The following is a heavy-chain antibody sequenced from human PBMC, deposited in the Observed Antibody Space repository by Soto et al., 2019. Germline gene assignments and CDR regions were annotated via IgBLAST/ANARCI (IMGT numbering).Heavy chain of an antibody. J-gene: IGHJ3*02. CDR2: ISSSGSTI. Sequence: GGSLRLSRAASGFTFSSYEMNWVRQAPGKGLEWVSYISSSGSTIYYADSVKGRFTISRDNAKNSLYQQMNSLRAEDTAVYYCARDRPDYDFWSGYYKGAFDIWGQGTMVTVSS. CDR1: GFTFSSYE. V-gene: IGHV3-48*03. D-gene: IGHD3-3*01. CDR3: ARDRPDYDFWSGYYKGAFDI.